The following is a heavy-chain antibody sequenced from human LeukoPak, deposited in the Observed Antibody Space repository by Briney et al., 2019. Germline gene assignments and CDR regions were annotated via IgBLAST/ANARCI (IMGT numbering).Heavy chain of an antibody. J-gene: IGHJ6*04. D-gene: IGHD3-9*01. CDR3: TRGDDFLAAYNYMDV. V-gene: IGHV1-69*05. Sequence: SVKVSCKASGGTIRGFAINWVRQAPGEGFEWMGRINTMSGTTNYTQRLQGRVTMTTDESTTTAFMELSRLTAEDAALYYCTRGDDFLAAYNYMDVWGKGTSVIVSS. CDR1: GGTIRGFA. CDR2: INTMSGTT.